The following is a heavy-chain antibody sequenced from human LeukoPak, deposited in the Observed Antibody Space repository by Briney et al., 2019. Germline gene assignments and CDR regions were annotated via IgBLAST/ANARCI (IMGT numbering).Heavy chain of an antibody. J-gene: IGHJ5*02. D-gene: IGHD6-19*01. V-gene: IGHV4-39*01. CDR1: GGSISSSAYY. Sequence: SETLSLTCTVSGGSISSSAYYWGWVRQPPGKGLEWIGSISYSGNTYYNPSLKSRVTISVDTSENQFSLDLNSVTAADTAVYYCARRGSGLDWFDPWGQGTLVTVSS. CDR2: ISYSGNT. CDR3: ARRGSGLDWFDP.